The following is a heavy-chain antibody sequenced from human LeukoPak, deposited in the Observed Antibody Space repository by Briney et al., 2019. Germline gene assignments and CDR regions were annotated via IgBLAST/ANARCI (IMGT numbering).Heavy chain of an antibody. CDR1: GGTFSSYA. Sequence: SVKVSCKASGGTFSSYAISWVRQAPGQGLEWMGGIIPIFGTANYAQKFQGRATITADKSTSTAYMELSSLRFEDTAVYYCARGHSSWQNDAFDIWGQGTMVTVSS. CDR2: IIPIFGTA. J-gene: IGHJ3*02. CDR3: ARGHSSWQNDAFDI. V-gene: IGHV1-69*06. D-gene: IGHD6-13*01.